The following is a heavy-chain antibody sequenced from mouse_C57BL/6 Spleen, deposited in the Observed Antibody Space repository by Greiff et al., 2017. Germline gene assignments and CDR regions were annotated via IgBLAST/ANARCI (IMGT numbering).Heavy chain of an antibody. CDR1: GFTFSSYA. CDR3: AREASLGYFDY. CDR2: ISDGGSYT. D-gene: IGHD6-1*01. V-gene: IGHV5-4*01. Sequence: EVQLVESGGGLVKPGGSLKLSCAASGFTFSSYAMSWVRQTPEKRLEWVATISDGGSYTYYPDNVKGRFTISRDNAKNNLYLQMSHLKSEDTAMYYCAREASLGYFDYWGQGTTLTVSS. J-gene: IGHJ2*01.